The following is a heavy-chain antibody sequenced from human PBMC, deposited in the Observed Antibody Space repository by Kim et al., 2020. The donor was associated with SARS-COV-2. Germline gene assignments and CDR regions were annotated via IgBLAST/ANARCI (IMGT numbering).Heavy chain of an antibody. J-gene: IGHJ5*02. CDR3: ARGDGT. CDR2: SSSSYI. Sequence: SSSSYIYYADSVKGRFTISRDNANNSLYLQMNSLGAEDTAVYYCARGDGTWGQGTLVTVSS. V-gene: IGHV3-21*01. D-gene: IGHD1-26*01.